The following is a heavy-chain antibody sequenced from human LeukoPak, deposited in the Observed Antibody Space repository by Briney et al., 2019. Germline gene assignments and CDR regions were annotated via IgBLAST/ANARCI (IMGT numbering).Heavy chain of an antibody. CDR3: ARGGYWFFDY. CDR1: GGSISSGDYY. J-gene: IGHJ4*02. D-gene: IGHD3-22*01. V-gene: IGHV4-30-4*01. Sequence: SQTLSLTCTVSGGSISSGDYYWSSLRQPPGKGLEWIGYIYYRESTHYNPSLKSRVTISVDTSKNQFSLKLSSVTAVDTAVYYCARGGYWFFDYWGQGTLVTVSS. CDR2: IYYREST.